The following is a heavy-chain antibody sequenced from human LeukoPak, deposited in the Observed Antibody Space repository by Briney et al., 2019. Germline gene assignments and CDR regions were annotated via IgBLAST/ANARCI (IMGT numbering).Heavy chain of an antibody. Sequence: GGSLRLSCAASGFTFSYYWMHWVRQAPGKGLEWVSAISGSGGSTYYADSVKGRFTISRDNSKNTLYLQMNSLRAEDTAVYYCANRGLYGAAPFDYWGQGTLVTVSS. D-gene: IGHD1-26*01. J-gene: IGHJ4*02. CDR2: ISGSGGST. CDR1: GFTFSYYW. V-gene: IGHV3-23*01. CDR3: ANRGLYGAAPFDY.